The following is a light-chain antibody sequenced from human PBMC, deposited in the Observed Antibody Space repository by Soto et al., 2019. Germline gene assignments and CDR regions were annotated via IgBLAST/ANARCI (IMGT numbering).Light chain of an antibody. V-gene: IGKV3-20*01. CDR3: QHYSYSPQFT. CDR2: GAS. J-gene: IGKJ3*01. CDR1: QSVRNNY. Sequence: ELVLTQSPGTLSLSPGERATLSCRASQSVRNNYLAWYQQRPGQAPRLLIYGASQRATGIPDRFSGSGSGTDFTLTISRLEPEDFAVYYCQHYSYSPQFTSGRGTKVDIK.